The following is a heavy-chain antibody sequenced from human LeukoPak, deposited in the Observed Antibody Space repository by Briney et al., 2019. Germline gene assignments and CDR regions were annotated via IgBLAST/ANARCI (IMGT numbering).Heavy chain of an antibody. CDR3: AKDRAYYYDSSGYYHFDY. CDR2: ISGGGGST. CDR1: GFTFSSNA. D-gene: IGHD3-22*01. V-gene: IGHV3-23*01. Sequence: GGSLRLSCAASGFTFSSNAMSWVRQAPGKGLEWVSAISGGGGSTYCADLVKGRFSISRDNSKSTLYLQINNLRAEDTAVYYCAKDRAYYYDSSGYYHFDYWGQGTMVSVSS. J-gene: IGHJ4*02.